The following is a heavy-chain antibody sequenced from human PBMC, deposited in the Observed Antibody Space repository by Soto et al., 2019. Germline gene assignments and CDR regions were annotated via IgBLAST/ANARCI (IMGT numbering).Heavy chain of an antibody. CDR2: IIPIFGTA. V-gene: IGHV1-69*01. D-gene: IGHD3-22*01. CDR1: GGTFSSYA. Sequence: QVQLVQSGAEVKKPGSSVKVSCKASGGTFSSYAISWVRQAPGQGLEWMGGIIPIFGTANYAQKFQGRVTITADESTSTAYMELSSLRSEDTAVYYXXXXHYYDSSGYYYFDYWGQGTLVTVSS. CDR3: XXXHYYDSSGYYYFDY. J-gene: IGHJ4*02.